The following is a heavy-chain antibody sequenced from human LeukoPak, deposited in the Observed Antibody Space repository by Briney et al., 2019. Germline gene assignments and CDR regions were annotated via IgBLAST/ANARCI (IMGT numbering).Heavy chain of an antibody. CDR3: ARDKRHSSGQVPPLGY. Sequence: ASENVSCKASVYTFTSYYMHWVRQAPGQGLEWMGIINPSGGSTSYAQKFQGRVTMTRDTSTSTAYMELSSLRSEDTAVDYGARDKRHSSGQVPPLGYWGQGTLVTVSS. V-gene: IGHV1-46*01. CDR2: INPSGGST. D-gene: IGHD6-19*01. J-gene: IGHJ4*02. CDR1: VYTFTSYY.